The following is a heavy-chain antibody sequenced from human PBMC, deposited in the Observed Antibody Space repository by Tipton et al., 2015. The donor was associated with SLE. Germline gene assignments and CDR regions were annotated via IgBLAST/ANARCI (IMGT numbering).Heavy chain of an antibody. Sequence: SLRLSCAASGFTFDDYAMHWVRQAPGKGLEWVSGISWNSGSIGYADSVKGRFTISRDNAKNSLYLQMNSLRAEDTALYYCAKEGAGQQLPEYFDYWGQGTLVTVSS. J-gene: IGHJ4*02. D-gene: IGHD6-13*01. CDR1: GFTFDDYA. CDR2: ISWNSGSI. CDR3: AKEGAGQQLPEYFDY. V-gene: IGHV3-9*01.